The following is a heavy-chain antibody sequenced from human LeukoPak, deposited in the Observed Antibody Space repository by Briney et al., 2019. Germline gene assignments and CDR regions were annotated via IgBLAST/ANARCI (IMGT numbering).Heavy chain of an antibody. CDR2: ISSSSSYI. Sequence: GGSLRLSCAASGFTFRSYSMNWVRQAPGKGLEWVSFISSSSSYIYYADSVKGRFTISRDNAKNSLYLQMNSLRAEDTAVYYCTRGIDDFSSGLIDHWGQGILVTVSS. J-gene: IGHJ4*02. D-gene: IGHD3-3*01. CDR1: GFTFRSYS. CDR3: TRGIDDFSSGLIDH. V-gene: IGHV3-21*01.